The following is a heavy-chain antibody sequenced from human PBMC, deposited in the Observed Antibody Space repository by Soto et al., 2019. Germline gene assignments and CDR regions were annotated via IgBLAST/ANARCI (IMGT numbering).Heavy chain of an antibody. D-gene: IGHD3-10*01. CDR1: GFTFSSYW. Sequence: GGSLRLSCAASGFTFSSYWMSWVRQAPGKGLEWVANIKQDGSEKYYVDSVKGRFTISRDNAKNSLYLQMNSLRAEDTAVYYCARTSGHGSGSFYYYYGMDVWGQGTTVTVSS. CDR3: ARTSGHGSGSFYYYYGMDV. V-gene: IGHV3-7*05. CDR2: IKQDGSEK. J-gene: IGHJ6*02.